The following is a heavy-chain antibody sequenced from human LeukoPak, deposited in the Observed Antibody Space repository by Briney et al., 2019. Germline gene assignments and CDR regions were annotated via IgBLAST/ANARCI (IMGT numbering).Heavy chain of an antibody. CDR1: GYTFTGCY. Sequence: GASVKVSCKASGYTFTGCYMHWVRQAPGQGLEWMGWINPNSGGTNYAQKFQGRVTMTRDTSISTAYMELSRLRSDDAAVYYCARMYSSSRGDAFDIWGQGTMVTVSS. J-gene: IGHJ3*02. D-gene: IGHD6-6*01. CDR3: ARMYSSSRGDAFDI. V-gene: IGHV1-2*02. CDR2: INPNSGGT.